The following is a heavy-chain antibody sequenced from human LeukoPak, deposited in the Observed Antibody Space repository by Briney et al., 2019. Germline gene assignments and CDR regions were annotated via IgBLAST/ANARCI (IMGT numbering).Heavy chain of an antibody. J-gene: IGHJ3*02. CDR2: IWYDGSNK. V-gene: IGHV3-33*01. CDR1: GFTFSSYG. Sequence: GGSLRLSCAASGFTFSSYGMHWVRQAPGKGLEGVAVIWYDGSNKYYADSVKGRFTISRDNSKNTLYLQMNSLRAEDTAVYYCARKGDTNAFDIWGQGTMVTVSS. CDR3: ARKGDTNAFDI. D-gene: IGHD5-18*01.